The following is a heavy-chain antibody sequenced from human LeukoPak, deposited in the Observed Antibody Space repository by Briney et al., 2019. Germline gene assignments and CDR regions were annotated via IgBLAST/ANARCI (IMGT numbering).Heavy chain of an antibody. J-gene: IGHJ4*02. CDR1: GFTFSSYS. CDR3: ARGRMLYYYDSSGYPFDY. CDR2: ISSSSSTI. D-gene: IGHD3-22*01. V-gene: IGHV3-48*01. Sequence: PGGSLRLSCAASGFTFSSYSMNWVRQAPGKGLEWVSYISSSSSTIYYADSAKGRFTISRDNAKNSLYLQMNSLRAEDTAVYYCARGRMLYYYDSSGYPFDYWGQGSLVTVSS.